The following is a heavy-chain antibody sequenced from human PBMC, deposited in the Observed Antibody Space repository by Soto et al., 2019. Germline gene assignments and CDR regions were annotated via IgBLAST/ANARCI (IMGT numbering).Heavy chain of an antibody. CDR2: ITAPNGNA. Sequence: SEKAPSKTSVSTLTNSGLKLVRPAPGQGLEWMGWITAPNGNANYAREIQGRLTLTRYTSTNTASVELTGLTSDDRAVYYCARGASCSSISCYDKFHSSVGVWSQGTTVTSSS. CDR1: VSTLTNSG. J-gene: IGHJ6*02. CDR3: ARGASCSSISCYDKFHSSVGV. V-gene: IGHV1-18*01. D-gene: IGHD2-2*01.